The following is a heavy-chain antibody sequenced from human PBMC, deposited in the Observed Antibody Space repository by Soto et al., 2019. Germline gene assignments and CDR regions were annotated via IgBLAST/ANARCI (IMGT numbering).Heavy chain of an antibody. J-gene: IGHJ6*02. CDR2: IIPIFGTA. D-gene: IGHD3-3*01. V-gene: IGHV1-69*13. CDR3: ARGGLLRFLEWFRYGMDV. Sequence: SSVKVSCKASGGTFSSYAISWVLQAPGQGLEWMGGIIPIFGTANYAQKFQGRVTITADESTSTAYMELSSLRSEDTAVYYCARGGLLRFLEWFRYGMDVWGQGTTVTVSS. CDR1: GGTFSSYA.